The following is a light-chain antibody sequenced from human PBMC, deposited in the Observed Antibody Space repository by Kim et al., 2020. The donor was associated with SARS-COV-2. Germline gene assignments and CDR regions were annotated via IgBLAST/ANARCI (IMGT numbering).Light chain of an antibody. CDR2: YAF. CDR1: QSVSGW. V-gene: IGKV1-5*01. J-gene: IGKJ1*01. Sequence: ASVDHSVRFSCLSSQSVSGWLAWYQPKPGSAPKVLFYYAFSLVSGFPSLFSRSGSRTDFTLPISPLQPDDFSSFYCLQYDHYPWTFRQGTQVDIK. CDR3: LQYDHYPWT.